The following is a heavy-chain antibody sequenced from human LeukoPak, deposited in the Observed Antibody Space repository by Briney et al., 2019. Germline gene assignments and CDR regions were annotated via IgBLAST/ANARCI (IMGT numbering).Heavy chain of an antibody. CDR2: IYYSGCT. CDR3: ARGNTMVWVGD. Sequence: SETLSLTCTVSGGSISSYYWSWIRQPPGKGLEWIGYIYYSGCTNYNPSLKSRVTISVDTSKNQFSLKLSSVTAADTAVYYCARGNTMVWVGDWGQGTLVTVSS. CDR1: GGSISSYY. V-gene: IGHV4-59*01. J-gene: IGHJ4*02. D-gene: IGHD3-10*01.